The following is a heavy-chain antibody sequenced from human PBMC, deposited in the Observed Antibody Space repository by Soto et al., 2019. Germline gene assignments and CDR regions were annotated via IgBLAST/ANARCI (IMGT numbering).Heavy chain of an antibody. Sequence: QVQLVESGGGVVQPGRSLRLSCAASGFAFDAYGMHWVRQAPGRGLEWVAISSHDGSNTHYADSVKGRFTISRDNRNKTGKLLFNSLRAEGTAVYYCGKDWYRTVYGEPRVSAFDVWGQGTVVTVSS. J-gene: IGHJ3*01. V-gene: IGHV3-30*18. D-gene: IGHD1-1*01. CDR3: GKDWYRTVYGEPRVSAFDV. CDR2: SSHDGSNT. CDR1: GFAFDAYG.